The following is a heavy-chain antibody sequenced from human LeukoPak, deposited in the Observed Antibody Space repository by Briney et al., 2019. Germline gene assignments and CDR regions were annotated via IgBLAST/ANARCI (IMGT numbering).Heavy chain of an antibody. CDR2: IYYSGNH. J-gene: IGHJ4*02. Sequence: PSETLSLTCSVSGVPINSRDYYWNWIRQPPAKGLEWIGSIYYSGNHYYNPSLQSRATISVDTSRDYFSLTLSSVTAADPALYFCSRGAMTAKPADFWGQGTLVTVSS. D-gene: IGHD2-2*01. V-gene: IGHV4-39*01. CDR3: SRGAMTAKPADF. CDR1: GVPINSRDYY.